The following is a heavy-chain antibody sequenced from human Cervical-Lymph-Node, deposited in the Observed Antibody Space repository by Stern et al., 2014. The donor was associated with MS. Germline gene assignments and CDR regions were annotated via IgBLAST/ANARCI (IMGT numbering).Heavy chain of an antibody. CDR1: GYTFTNYY. V-gene: IGHV1-46*01. Sequence: QVQLVQSGSEMKKPGASVKISCKTSGYTFTNYYMHWVRQAPGQGLEWMGVINPSGGATGYAQKFQGRVTMTRATSTSTAYMELYNLRSEDTAVYYCARGRSSSRFDYWGQGSLVTVSS. J-gene: IGHJ4*02. CDR2: INPSGGAT. D-gene: IGHD6-6*01. CDR3: ARGRSSSRFDY.